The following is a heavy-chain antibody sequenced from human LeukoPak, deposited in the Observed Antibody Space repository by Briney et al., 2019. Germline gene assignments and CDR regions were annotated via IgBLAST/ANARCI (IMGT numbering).Heavy chain of an antibody. J-gene: IGHJ4*02. CDR2: IGPHSTFT. Sequence: GASVKVSCKSSGFTFTDHYIHWVRQGPGQGLEGVGYIGPHSTFTSSPQEFQGRVTMTRDASMSTAYMELTRLTSDDTAVYYCVREGEGPLSKDFDYWGQGTLVTVSS. CDR3: VREGEGPLSKDFDY. CDR1: GFTFTDHY. D-gene: IGHD2/OR15-2a*01. V-gene: IGHV1-2*02.